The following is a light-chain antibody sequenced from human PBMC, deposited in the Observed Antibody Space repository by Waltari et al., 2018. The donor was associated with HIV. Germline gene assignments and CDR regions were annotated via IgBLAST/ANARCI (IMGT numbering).Light chain of an antibody. J-gene: IGKJ3*01. Sequence: AIRMTQYPSSISASKGDKVAITCRASQAIDSSFAWEQQKPRGAPKLPIYGVSTLESGVGSIFSVSGFRTQFTLTIGCLQPEDFATYYCQQYFNYPFTFGPGTNV. V-gene: IGKV1-8*01. CDR3: QQYFNYPFT. CDR2: GVS. CDR1: QAIDSS.